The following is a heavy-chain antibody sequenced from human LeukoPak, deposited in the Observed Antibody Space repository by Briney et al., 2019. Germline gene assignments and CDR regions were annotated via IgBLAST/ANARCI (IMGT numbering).Heavy chain of an antibody. D-gene: IGHD2-8*01. Sequence: GVSLKSSCKGSGYSFTSYWIGWVRQMRGKGLGWRGIIYPGDSDTRYSPSFQGQVTNSADKSIRTAYLQWSSLKASDTAMYYCARTQNVLMVYAMDYWGQGTLVTVSS. J-gene: IGHJ4*02. V-gene: IGHV5-51*01. CDR2: IYPGDSDT. CDR3: ARTQNVLMVYAMDY. CDR1: GYSFTSYW.